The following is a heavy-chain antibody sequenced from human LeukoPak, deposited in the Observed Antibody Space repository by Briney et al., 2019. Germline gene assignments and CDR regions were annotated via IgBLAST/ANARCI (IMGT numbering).Heavy chain of an antibody. D-gene: IGHD4-17*01. CDR1: GFTFSSYS. Sequence: GGSLRLSCAASGFTFSSYSMNWVRQAPGKGLEWVSSISSSSSYIYYADSVKGQFTISRDNAKNSLYLQMNSLRAEDTAVYYCARDLTVTTEYWGQGTLVTVSS. V-gene: IGHV3-21*01. J-gene: IGHJ4*02. CDR2: ISSSSSYI. CDR3: ARDLTVTTEY.